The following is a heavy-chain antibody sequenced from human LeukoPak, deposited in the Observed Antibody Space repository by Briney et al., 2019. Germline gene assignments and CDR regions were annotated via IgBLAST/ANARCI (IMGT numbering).Heavy chain of an antibody. CDR1: GYTFTSYG. D-gene: IGHD1-26*01. V-gene: IGHV1-18*01. J-gene: IGHJ4*02. CDR3: ARVNSGSYVFDY. CDR2: ISAYNGNT. Sequence: ASVKVSCKAWGYTFTSYGISWVRQAPGQGLEWMGWISAYNGNTNYAQKLQGRVTMTTDTSTSTAYMELRSPRSDDTAVYYCARVNSGSYVFDYWGQGTLVTVSS.